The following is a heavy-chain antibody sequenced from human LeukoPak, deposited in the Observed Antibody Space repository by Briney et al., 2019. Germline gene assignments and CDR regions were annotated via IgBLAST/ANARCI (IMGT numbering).Heavy chain of an antibody. CDR2: ISYDGSNK. Sequence: GGSLRLSCAASGFTFSSYGMHWVRQAPGKGLEWVAVISYDGSNKYYADSVKGRFTISRDNSKNTLYLQMNSLRAEDTAVCYCAKDWSFFDYWGQGTLVTVSS. J-gene: IGHJ4*02. CDR3: AKDWSFFDY. V-gene: IGHV3-30*18. CDR1: GFTFSSYG.